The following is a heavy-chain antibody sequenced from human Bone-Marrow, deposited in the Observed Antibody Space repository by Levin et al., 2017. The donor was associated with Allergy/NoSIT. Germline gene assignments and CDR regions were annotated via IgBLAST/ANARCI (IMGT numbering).Heavy chain of an antibody. J-gene: IGHJ1*01. Sequence: TGGSLRLSCTVSGGSISSSSYYWGWIRQPPGKGLEWIGSIYYSGSTYYNPSLKSRVTISVDTSKNQFSLKLSSVTAADTAVYYCARHRCSGGSCDLHFQHWGQGTLVTVSS. CDR2: IYYSGST. V-gene: IGHV4-39*01. CDR1: GGSISSSSYY. CDR3: ARHRCSGGSCDLHFQH. D-gene: IGHD2-15*01.